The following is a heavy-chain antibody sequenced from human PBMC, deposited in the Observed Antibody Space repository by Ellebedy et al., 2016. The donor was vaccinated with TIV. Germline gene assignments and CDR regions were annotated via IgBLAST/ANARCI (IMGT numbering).Heavy chain of an antibody. CDR1: GGSFSGYY. D-gene: IGHD3-9*01. V-gene: IGHV4-34*01. CDR2: VNYGGSS. Sequence: SETLSLTCVVYGGSFSGYYWSWIRQSPGKGLEWIGEVNYGGSSHYNPSLKSRATISTDTSKQQFSLKLRSLTAADTAIYFCARSFYYDVLTVWGKGTTVIVSS. J-gene: IGHJ6*04. CDR3: ARSFYYDVLTV.